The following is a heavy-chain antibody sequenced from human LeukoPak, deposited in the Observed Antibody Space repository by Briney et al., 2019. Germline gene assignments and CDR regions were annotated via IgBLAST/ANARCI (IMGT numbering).Heavy chain of an antibody. V-gene: IGHV3-72*01. J-gene: IGHJ4*02. CDR2: IRKKANSYTT. CDR1: GFTFSDHY. CDR3: ARDPTISGSYSDY. Sequence: GGSLRLSCAASGFTFSDHYMDWVRQAPGKGLEWVGRIRKKANSYTTEYAASVKGRFTISRDDSKNSLYLQMSSLRDEDTAVYYCARDPTISGSYSDYWGQGTLVTVSS. D-gene: IGHD1-26*01.